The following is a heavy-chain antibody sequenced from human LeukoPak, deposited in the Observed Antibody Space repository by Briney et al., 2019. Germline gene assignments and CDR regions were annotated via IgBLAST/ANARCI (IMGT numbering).Heavy chain of an antibody. V-gene: IGHV4-30-4*01. CDR3: ARDHPRKYSGSYHFDY. Sequence: SETLSLTCTVSGGSISSGDYYWSWIRQPPGKGLEWIGYIYYSGSTCYNPSLKSRVTISVDTSKNQFSLKLSSVTAADTAVYYCARDHPRKYSGSYHFDYWGQGTLVTVSS. D-gene: IGHD1-26*01. CDR1: GGSISSGDYY. CDR2: IYYSGST. J-gene: IGHJ4*02.